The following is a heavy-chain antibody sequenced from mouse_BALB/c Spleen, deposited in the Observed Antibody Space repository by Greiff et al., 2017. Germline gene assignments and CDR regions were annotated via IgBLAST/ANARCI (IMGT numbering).Heavy chain of an antibody. D-gene: IGHD2-3*01. CDR1: GFTFSSYA. V-gene: IGHV5-6-5*01. CDR2: ISSGGST. Sequence: DVKLVESGGGLVKPGGSLKLSCAASGFTFSSYAMSWVRQTPEKRLEWVASISSGGSTYYPDSVKGRFTISRDNARNILYLQMSSLRSEDTAMYYCARGRDGYSFAYWGQGTLVTVSA. J-gene: IGHJ3*01. CDR3: ARGRDGYSFAY.